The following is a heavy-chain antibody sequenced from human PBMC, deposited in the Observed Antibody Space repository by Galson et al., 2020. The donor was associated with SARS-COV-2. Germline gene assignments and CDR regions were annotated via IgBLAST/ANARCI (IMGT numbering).Heavy chain of an antibody. CDR1: GYSFTNYW. J-gene: IGHJ4*02. CDR2: IYPGDSDT. Sequence: KIGESLKISCKGSGYSFTNYWIGWVRQMPGKGLEWMGIIYPGDSDTRYSPSFQGQVTISADKSISTAYPQWSSLKASDTAMYYCTRGCGGDCYSGDYWGQGTLVTVSS. CDR3: TRGCGGDCYSGDY. D-gene: IGHD2-21*02. V-gene: IGHV5-51*01.